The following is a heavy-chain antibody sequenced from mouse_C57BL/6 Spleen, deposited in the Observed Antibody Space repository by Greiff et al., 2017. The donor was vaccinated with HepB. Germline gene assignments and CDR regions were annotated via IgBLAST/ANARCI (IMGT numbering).Heavy chain of an antibody. Sequence: VQLQQSGPELVKPGASVKISCKASGYSFTDYNMNWVKQSNGKSLEWIGVINPNYGTTSYNQRFKGKATLTVDQSSSTAYMQLNSLTSEDSAVYYCASPRQLRLRGYAMDYWGQGTSVTVSS. CDR3: ASPRQLRLRGYAMDY. CDR1: GYSFTDYN. CDR2: INPNYGTT. D-gene: IGHD3-2*02. V-gene: IGHV1-39*01. J-gene: IGHJ4*01.